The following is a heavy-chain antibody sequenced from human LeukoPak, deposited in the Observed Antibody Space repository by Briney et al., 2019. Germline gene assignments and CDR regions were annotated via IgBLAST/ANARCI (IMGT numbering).Heavy chain of an antibody. D-gene: IGHD3-3*01. Sequence: SETLSLTCTVSGGSISSSSYYWGWIRQPPGKGLEWIGRIYYSGSTYYNPSLKSRVTISVDTSKNQFSLKLSSVTAADTAVYYCAREELGDFWSGYYHYMDVWGKGTTVTVSS. V-gene: IGHV4-39*07. CDR2: IYYSGST. CDR1: GGSISSSSYY. J-gene: IGHJ6*03. CDR3: AREELGDFWSGYYHYMDV.